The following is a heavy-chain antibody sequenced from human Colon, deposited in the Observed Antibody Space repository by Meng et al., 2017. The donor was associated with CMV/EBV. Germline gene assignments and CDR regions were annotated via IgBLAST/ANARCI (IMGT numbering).Heavy chain of an antibody. V-gene: IGHV4-59*12. Sequence: GSLRLSCAASGFTFSTYSMNWVRQAPGKGLEWIGSVFYTGATYYSPSLKSRVSTSLDSSRNQFFLTLTSMTAADTAIYYCARRALVRGKRYYFDYWGQGTLVTVSS. D-gene: IGHD2-8*02. CDR1: GFTFSTYS. CDR2: VFYTGAT. J-gene: IGHJ4*02. CDR3: ARRALVRGKRYYFDY.